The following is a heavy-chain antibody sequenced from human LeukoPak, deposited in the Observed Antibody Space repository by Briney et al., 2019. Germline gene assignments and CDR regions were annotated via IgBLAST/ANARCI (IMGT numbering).Heavy chain of an antibody. D-gene: IGHD3-22*01. J-gene: IGHJ4*02. CDR3: ARGSFYYDSSGSIDY. CDR2: INPSGGST. CDR1: GYTFTSYY. V-gene: IGHV1-46*01. Sequence: ASVKVSCKASGYTFTSYYMHWVRQAPGQGLEWMGIINPSGGSTSYAQKFQGRVTMTRDTTTSTVYMELSSLRSEDTAVYYCARGSFYYDSSGSIDYWGQGTLVTVSS.